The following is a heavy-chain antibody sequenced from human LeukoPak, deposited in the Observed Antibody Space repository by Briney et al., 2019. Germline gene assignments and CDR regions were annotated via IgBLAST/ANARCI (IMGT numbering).Heavy chain of an antibody. D-gene: IGHD2/OR15-2a*01. J-gene: IGHJ4*02. CDR2: INPNSGGT. Sequence: GASVKVSCKASGYTFTGYYMHWVRQAPGQGLEWMGWINPNSGGTNYAQKFQGRVTMTRDTSISTAYMELSRLRSDDTAVYYCAKGGNPPFYVTQTSWGVRAPFDYWGQGTLVTVSS. CDR3: AKGGNPPFYVTQTSWGVRAPFDY. V-gene: IGHV1-2*02. CDR1: GYTFTGYY.